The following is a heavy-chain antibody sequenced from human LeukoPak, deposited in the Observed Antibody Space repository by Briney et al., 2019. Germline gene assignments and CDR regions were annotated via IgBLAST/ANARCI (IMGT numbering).Heavy chain of an antibody. Sequence: ASVKVSCKASGYTFTSYGISWVRQAPGQGLEWMGWISAYNGNTNYAQKLQGRVTMTTDTSTSTAYMELRSLRSDDTAVYYCARVVGAISVHAFDIWGQGTMVTVSS. CDR2: ISAYNGNT. D-gene: IGHD1-26*01. J-gene: IGHJ3*02. CDR3: ARVVGAISVHAFDI. CDR1: GYTFTSYG. V-gene: IGHV1-18*01.